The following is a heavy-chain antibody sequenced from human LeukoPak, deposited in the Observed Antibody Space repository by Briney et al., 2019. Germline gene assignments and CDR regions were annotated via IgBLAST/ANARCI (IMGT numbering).Heavy chain of an antibody. CDR3: ARQAGYCSGGSCYYYYMDV. J-gene: IGHJ6*03. D-gene: IGHD2-15*01. Sequence: PSETLSLTCAVYGGSFTIYSWTWIRQPPGKSLEWVGEISPSGNTQYNPSLKSRVTISVDTSKNQFSLKLSSVTAADTAVYYCARQAGYCSGGSCYYYYMDVWGKGTTVTVSS. V-gene: IGHV4-34*01. CDR1: GGSFTIYS. CDR2: ISPSGNT.